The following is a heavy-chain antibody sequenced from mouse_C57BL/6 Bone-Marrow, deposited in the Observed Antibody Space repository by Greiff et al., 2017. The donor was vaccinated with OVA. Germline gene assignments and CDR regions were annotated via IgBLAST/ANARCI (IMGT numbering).Heavy chain of an antibody. D-gene: IGHD2-1*01. J-gene: IGHJ3*01. CDR2: IWGGGST. CDR1: GFSLTSYG. V-gene: IGHV2-9*01. CDR3: AKREWIYYGSGFAY. Sequence: QVTLKESGPGLVAPSQSLSITCTVSGFSLTSYGVDWVRQPPGKGLEWLGVIWGGGSTNYNSAPMSSLSISKDNSQSHVFLKMNSRQTDDTCMYYCAKREWIYYGSGFAYWGKGTLVTVSA.